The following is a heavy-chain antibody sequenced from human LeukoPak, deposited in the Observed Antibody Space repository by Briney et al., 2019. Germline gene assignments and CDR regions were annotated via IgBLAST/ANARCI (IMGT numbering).Heavy chain of an antibody. V-gene: IGHV4-38-2*02. D-gene: IGHD3-9*01. CDR3: ASPIRRAGVRYFDWLYAFDI. CDR2: IYHSGRT. CDR1: GYSISSGYY. Sequence: SETLSLTCTVSGYSISSGYYWGWIRQPPGKGLEWIGSIYHSGRTFYNPSLKSRVTISVDTSKNQFSLKLSSVTAADTAVYYCASPIRRAGVRYFDWLYAFDIWGQGTMVTVSS. J-gene: IGHJ3*02.